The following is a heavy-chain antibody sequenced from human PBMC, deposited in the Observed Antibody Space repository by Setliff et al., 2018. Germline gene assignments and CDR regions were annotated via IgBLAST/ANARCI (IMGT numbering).Heavy chain of an antibody. CDR2: ISGSGGST. D-gene: IGHD5-12*01. V-gene: IGHV3-23*01. CDR3: AGDPPYSGYAFHI. CDR1: GFTFSSYA. J-gene: IGHJ3*02. Sequence: GGSLSLSCAASGFTFSSYAMSWVRQAPGKGLEWVSVISGSGGSTSYAASVKGRFTISRDNSRNTVYLQMNSLRAEDTAVYYCAGDPPYSGYAFHIWGQGTMVTVSS.